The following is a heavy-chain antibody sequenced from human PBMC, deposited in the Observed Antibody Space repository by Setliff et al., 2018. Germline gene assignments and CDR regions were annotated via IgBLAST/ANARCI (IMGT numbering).Heavy chain of an antibody. J-gene: IGHJ6*02. Sequence: LSLSCEGSGFIFGSYAMGWVRQAPGKGLEWLSSISGDGDTTYNADSVNGRFTISRDNSKNTLYLQMNSLSGDDTAVYYCAKFISYYYYGMDGWGQGTTVTVSS. V-gene: IGHV3-23*01. CDR2: ISGDGDTT. CDR3: AKFISYYYYGMDG. CDR1: GFIFGSYA.